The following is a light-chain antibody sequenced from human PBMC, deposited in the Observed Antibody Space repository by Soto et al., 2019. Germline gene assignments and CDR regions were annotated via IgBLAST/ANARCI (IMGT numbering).Light chain of an antibody. Sequence: DIQMTQSPSTVSASVGDRVTITCRASQNIISWLAWYQQQPGRAPKLLIYAASILQSGVPSRFSGSGSGTDFTLTINSLQPEDFETYYCQQAYGFPVTFGQGTRLEIK. J-gene: IGKJ5*01. CDR2: AAS. V-gene: IGKV1-12*01. CDR1: QNIISW. CDR3: QQAYGFPVT.